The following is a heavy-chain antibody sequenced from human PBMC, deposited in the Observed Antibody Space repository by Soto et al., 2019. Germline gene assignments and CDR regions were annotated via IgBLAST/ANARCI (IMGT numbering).Heavy chain of an antibody. CDR1: GFTFSDFY. CDR2: ISNTGRTI. CDR3: ATDIHATWLLNS. V-gene: IGHV3-11*01. J-gene: IGHJ5*02. Sequence: GGSLRLSCAASGFTFSDFYMSWIRQAPGKGLEWISYISNTGRTIYYGDSVRGRFTISRDNGKNSLYLQMNNLRVEDTAIYYCATDIHATWLLNSWGQGTLVTVSS. D-gene: IGHD2-2*02.